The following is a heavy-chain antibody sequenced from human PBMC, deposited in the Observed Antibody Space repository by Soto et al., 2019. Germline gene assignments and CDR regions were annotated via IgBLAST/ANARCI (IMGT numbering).Heavy chain of an antibody. J-gene: IGHJ6*02. CDR1: GGSMTGYY. Sequence: TSETLSLTCSVSGGSMTGYYWSWIRQPAGKGLEWIGRIYRSGDTNYNPSLKSRVTMSVDTSKNKFSLKVTSVTAADTAAYFCARGAAAGVDYGMDVWGQGTTVTVSS. V-gene: IGHV4-4*07. D-gene: IGHD6-13*01. CDR3: ARGAAAGVDYGMDV. CDR2: IYRSGDT.